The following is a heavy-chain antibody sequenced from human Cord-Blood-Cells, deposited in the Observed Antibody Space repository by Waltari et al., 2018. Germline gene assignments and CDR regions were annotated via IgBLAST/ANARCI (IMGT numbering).Heavy chain of an antibody. V-gene: IGHV4-59*08. CDR1: GGSISSYY. CDR2: IYNSGST. CDR3: ARLGEYSSGWYVVY. Sequence: QVQLQESGPGLVKPSETLSLTCTVSGGSISSYYWSWIRQPPGKGLEWIGYIYNSGSTNSNPSRKSLVTISVDTSKNQFSLKLSSVTAADTAVYYCARLGEYSSGWYVVYWGQGTLVTVSS. J-gene: IGHJ4*02. D-gene: IGHD6-19*01.